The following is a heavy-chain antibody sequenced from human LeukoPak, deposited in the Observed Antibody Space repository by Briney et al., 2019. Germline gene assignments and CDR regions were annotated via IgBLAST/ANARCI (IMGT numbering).Heavy chain of an antibody. Sequence: GGSLRLSCAASGFTFSNAWMGWVRQAPGKGLEWVGRIKSKTDGGTTDYAAPVKGRFTISRDDSKNTLYLQMNSLKTEDTAVYYCTTHSGSYSSPFDYWGQGTLVTVSS. CDR1: GFTFSNAW. CDR3: TTHSGSYSSPFDY. V-gene: IGHV3-15*01. CDR2: IKSKTDGGTT. J-gene: IGHJ4*02. D-gene: IGHD3-10*01.